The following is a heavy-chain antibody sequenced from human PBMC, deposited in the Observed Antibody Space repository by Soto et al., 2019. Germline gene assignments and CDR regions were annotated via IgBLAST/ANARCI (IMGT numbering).Heavy chain of an antibody. CDR3: ARGLYDSSGYYPNWFDP. CDR2: IYYSGST. D-gene: IGHD3-22*01. CDR1: GGSISSGGYY. J-gene: IGHJ5*02. Sequence: PSETLSLTCTVSGGSISSGGYYWSWIRQHPGKGLEWIGYIYYSGSTYYNPSLKSRVTISVDTTKNQFALNLISVTAAATAVYYCARGLYDSSGYYPNWFDPWGQGTLVTVSS. V-gene: IGHV4-31*03.